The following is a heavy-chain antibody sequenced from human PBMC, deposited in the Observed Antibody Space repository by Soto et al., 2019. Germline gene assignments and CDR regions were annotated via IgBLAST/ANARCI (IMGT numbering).Heavy chain of an antibody. J-gene: IGHJ4*02. D-gene: IGHD3-10*01. CDR3: ARGRYYGSGSYY. CDR1: GGSFSGYY. CDR2: IHHSGST. V-gene: IGHV4-34*01. Sequence: QVQLQQWGAGLLKPSETLSLTCAVYGGSFSGYYWSWIRQPPGKGLEWIGEIHHSGSTNYNPSLKSRVTISVDTSRNPFSLKLSSVTAADTAVYYCARGRYYGSGSYYLGQGTLVTVSS.